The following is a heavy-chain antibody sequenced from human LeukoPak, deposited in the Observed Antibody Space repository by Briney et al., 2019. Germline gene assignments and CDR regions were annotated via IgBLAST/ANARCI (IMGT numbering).Heavy chain of an antibody. J-gene: IGHJ5*02. CDR2: ISGSGGST. CDR1: GFTFSSYA. CDR3: ARGGGDYAGGWLDP. V-gene: IGHV3-23*01. Sequence: ETGGSLRLSCAASGFTFSSYAMSWVRQAPGKGLEWVSAISGSGGSTYYADSVKGRFTISRDNSKNTLYLQMNSLRAEDTAVYYCARGGGDYAGGWLDPWGQGTLVTVSS. D-gene: IGHD4-17*01.